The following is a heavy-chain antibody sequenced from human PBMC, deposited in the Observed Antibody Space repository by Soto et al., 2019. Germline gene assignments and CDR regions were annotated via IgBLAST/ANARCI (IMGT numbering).Heavy chain of an antibody. Sequence: LRLSCVGSGFSFSDHSMNWVRQAPGKGLQWVSYISSSSDKTYYADSVKGRFTVSRDNAKNALFLQMNSLRDDDTATYFCARLPKGSLVTAWGQGTRVTVSS. CDR1: GFSFSDHS. CDR2: ISSSSDKT. CDR3: ARLPKGSLVTA. V-gene: IGHV3-48*02. D-gene: IGHD2-21*02. J-gene: IGHJ4*02.